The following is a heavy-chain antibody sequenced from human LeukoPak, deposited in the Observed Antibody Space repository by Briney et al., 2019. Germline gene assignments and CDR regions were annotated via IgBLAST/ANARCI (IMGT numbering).Heavy chain of an antibody. CDR1: GGSISSGGYY. Sequence: PSETLSLTCTVSGGSISSGGYYWSWIRQHPGKGLEWIGYIYYSGSTYYNPSLKSRVTISVDTSKNQFSLKLSSVTAADTAVYYCARDPQGPGYFDYWGQGTLVTVSS. J-gene: IGHJ4*02. CDR2: IYYSGST. V-gene: IGHV4-31*03. D-gene: IGHD1-14*01. CDR3: ARDPQGPGYFDY.